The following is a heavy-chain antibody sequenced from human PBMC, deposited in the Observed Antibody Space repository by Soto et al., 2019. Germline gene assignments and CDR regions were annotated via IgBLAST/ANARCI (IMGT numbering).Heavy chain of an antibody. V-gene: IGHV3-23*01. D-gene: IGHD1-20*01. J-gene: IGHJ4*02. CDR2: ISGGGDAT. Sequence: EVQLLESGGGLVQPGGSLRLSCAASGFTFGSYALSWVRQAPGKGLEWVSVISGGGDATYYPDSVKGRFTTSRDNSKNTVYLQLNSLRAEATPVYYCAKKSLGSITFPALYYFDYWGQGPLVTVSS. CDR1: GFTFGSYA. CDR3: AKKSLGSITFPALYYFDY.